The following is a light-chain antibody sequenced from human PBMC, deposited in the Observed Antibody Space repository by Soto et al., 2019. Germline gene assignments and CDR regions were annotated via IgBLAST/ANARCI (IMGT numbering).Light chain of an antibody. V-gene: IGLV2-14*01. CDR1: SSDIGLYNY. J-gene: IGLJ2*01. Sequence: QSALTQPASVSGSPGQSVTISCTGTSSDIGLYNYVSWYQQHPAKAPKLMVYDVTHRPSGVSNRFSGSKSGNTASLTISGLLVEDEADYYCTSYTNSNTLIFGGGTKLTV. CDR2: DVT. CDR3: TSYTNSNTLI.